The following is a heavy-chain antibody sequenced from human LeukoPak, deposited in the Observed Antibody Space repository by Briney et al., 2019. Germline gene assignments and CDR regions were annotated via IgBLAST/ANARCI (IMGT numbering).Heavy chain of an antibody. Sequence: GASVKVSCKASGYTFTVYYMHWVRQAPGQGLEWMGIINPSGGSTSYAQKFQGRVTMTRDMSTSTVYMELSSLRSEDTAVYYCARASFGVVIQRPDFDYWGQGTLVTVSS. D-gene: IGHD3-3*01. V-gene: IGHV1-46*01. J-gene: IGHJ4*02. CDR3: ARASFGVVIQRPDFDY. CDR1: GYTFTVYY. CDR2: INPSGGST.